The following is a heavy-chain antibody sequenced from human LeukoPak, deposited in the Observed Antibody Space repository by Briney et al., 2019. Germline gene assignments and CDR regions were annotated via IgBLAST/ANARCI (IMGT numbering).Heavy chain of an antibody. V-gene: IGHV3-23*01. Sequence: AGGSLRLSCAASGFTFSSYGMHWVRQAPGKGLEWVSSISGGGGGTFYADSVKGRFTISRDNSKNTLYLQMNSLRAEDTAVYYCAKDLGGKPYYYYGMDVRGQGTTVTVSS. J-gene: IGHJ6*02. CDR2: ISGGGGGT. CDR3: AKDLGGKPYYYYGMDV. CDR1: GFTFSSYG.